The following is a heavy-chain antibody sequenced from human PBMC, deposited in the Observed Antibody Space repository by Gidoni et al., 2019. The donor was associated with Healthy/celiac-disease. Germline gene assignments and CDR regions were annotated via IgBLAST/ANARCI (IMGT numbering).Heavy chain of an antibody. V-gene: IGHV1-46*01. CDR1: GYTFTSYY. CDR3: ARDFDSVVVVPAATDNNWFDP. D-gene: IGHD2-2*01. Sequence: QVQLVQSGAEVKKPGASVKVSCKASGYTFTSYYMHWVRQAPGQGLEWMGIINPSGGSTSYAQKFQGRVTMTRDTSTSTVYMELSSLRSEDTAVYYCARDFDSVVVVPAATDNNWFDPWGQGTLVTVSS. J-gene: IGHJ5*02. CDR2: INPSGGST.